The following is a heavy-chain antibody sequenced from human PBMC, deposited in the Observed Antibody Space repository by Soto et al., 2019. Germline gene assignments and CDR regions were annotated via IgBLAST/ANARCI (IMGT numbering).Heavy chain of an antibody. D-gene: IGHD3-16*02. CDR3: AKDPYYDYIWGSYRSYYFDY. J-gene: IGHJ4*02. CDR2: ISGSGGST. CDR1: GFTFSSYA. Sequence: GGSLRLSCAASGFTFSSYAMSWVRQAPGKGLEWVSAISGSGGSTYYADSVKGRFTISRDNSKNTLYLQMNSLRAEDTAVYYCAKDPYYDYIWGSYRSYYFDYWGQGTLVTVSS. V-gene: IGHV3-23*01.